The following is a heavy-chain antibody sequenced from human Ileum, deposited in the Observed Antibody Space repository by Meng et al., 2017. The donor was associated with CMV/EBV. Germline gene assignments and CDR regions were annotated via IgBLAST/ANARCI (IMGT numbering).Heavy chain of an antibody. CDR2: IFATGTT. V-gene: IGHV4-4*07. J-gene: IGHJ5*02. CDR1: GASLNDYY. CDR3: ARDRFDP. Sequence: VQLKESGLGLVKPSETLSLTCTVSGASLNDYYWSWIRQPAGKGLEWIGRIFATGTTNYNPSLKSRVTMSVDTSKNQFSLKLTSVTAADTAVYFCARDRFDPWGQGALVTVSS.